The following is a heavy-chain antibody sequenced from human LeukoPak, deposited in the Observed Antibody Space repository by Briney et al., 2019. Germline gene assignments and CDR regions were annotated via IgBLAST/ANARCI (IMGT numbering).Heavy chain of an antibody. CDR3: ARAPLTYYDYVWGSHKSSYYYMDV. D-gene: IGHD3-16*01. V-gene: IGHV4-59*01. J-gene: IGHJ6*03. CDR2: TSDSGHT. CDR1: GGSIRNYY. Sequence: SETLSLTCTVSGGSIRNYYWNWVRQPPGKGPEWIGYTSDSGHTDYNPSLKSRVTISVDTSKNQFSLKLSSVTAADTAVYYCARAPLTYYDYVWGSHKSSYYYMDVWGKGTTVTVSS.